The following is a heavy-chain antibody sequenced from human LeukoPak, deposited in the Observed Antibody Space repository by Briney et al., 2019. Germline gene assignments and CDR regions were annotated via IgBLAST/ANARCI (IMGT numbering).Heavy chain of an antibody. CDR1: GGSISSYY. D-gene: IGHD3-22*01. V-gene: IGHV4-59*01. J-gene: IGHJ6*03. CDR3: ARNELTYYYDSSGYYYGAGYYYYMDV. CDR2: IYYSGTT. Sequence: SETLSLTCTVSGGSISSYYWNWIRQPPGKGLEWIGYIYYSGTTNYNPSLKSRVTISVDTSKNQFSLKLSSVTAADTAVYYCARNELTYYYDSSGYYYGAGYYYYMDVWGKGTTVTVSS.